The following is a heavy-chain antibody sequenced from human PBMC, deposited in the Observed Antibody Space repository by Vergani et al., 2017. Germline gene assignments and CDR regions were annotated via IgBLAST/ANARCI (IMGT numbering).Heavy chain of an antibody. D-gene: IGHD2-15*01. J-gene: IGHJ6*02. Sequence: ELQLVESGGGLVQPGGSLRLSCAASGFKFNEYIMNWVRQAPGKGLEWVSSISGSERYIFYAASLKGRVTISRNNAENSLDLQLSNLRVDDTGVYYCVRGTNVTRSYYGLDVWGQGTTVTVSS. CDR1: GFKFNEYI. V-gene: IGHV3-21*06. CDR3: VRGTNVTRSYYGLDV. CDR2: ISGSERYI.